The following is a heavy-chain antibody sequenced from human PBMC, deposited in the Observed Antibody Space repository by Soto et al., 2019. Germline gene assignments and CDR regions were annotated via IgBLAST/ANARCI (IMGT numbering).Heavy chain of an antibody. CDR2: IYSGGST. D-gene: IGHD6-19*01. CDR1: GFTVSSNY. Sequence: EVQLVESGGGLVQPGGSLRLSCAASGFTVSSNYMSWVRQAPGKGLEWVSVIYSGGSTYYADSVKGRFTISRDNSKNTLYHQMNSLRAEDTAVYYCARDRLSSGWPEYFQHWGQGTLVTVSS. J-gene: IGHJ1*01. V-gene: IGHV3-66*01. CDR3: ARDRLSSGWPEYFQH.